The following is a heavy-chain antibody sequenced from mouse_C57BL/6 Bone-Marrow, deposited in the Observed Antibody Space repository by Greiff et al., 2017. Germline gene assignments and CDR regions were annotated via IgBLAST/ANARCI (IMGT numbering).Heavy chain of an antibody. J-gene: IGHJ1*03. CDR1: GYTFTGYW. D-gene: IGHD2-5*01. Sequence: VKLQQSGAELMKPGASVKLSCKATGYTFTGYWIEWVKQRPGHGLEWIGEILPGSGSTNYNAKFKGKATFTADTSSNTAYMQLSSLTTEDSAIYYCARESNLIYWYFDVWGTGTTVTVSS. CDR3: ARESNLIYWYFDV. CDR2: ILPGSGST. V-gene: IGHV1-9*01.